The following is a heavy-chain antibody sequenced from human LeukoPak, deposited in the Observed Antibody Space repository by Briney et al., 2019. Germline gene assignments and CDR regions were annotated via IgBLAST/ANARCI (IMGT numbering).Heavy chain of an antibody. CDR3: AKDIRVRGVVPYYFDY. J-gene: IGHJ4*02. Sequence: AGRSLRLSCAASGFTFDDYAMHWVRQAPGKGLEWVSGISWNSGSIGYADSVKGRFTISRDNAKNSLYLQMNSLRAEDTALYYCAKDIRVRGVVPYYFDYWGQGTLVTVSS. D-gene: IGHD3-10*01. CDR2: ISWNSGSI. CDR1: GFTFDDYA. V-gene: IGHV3-9*01.